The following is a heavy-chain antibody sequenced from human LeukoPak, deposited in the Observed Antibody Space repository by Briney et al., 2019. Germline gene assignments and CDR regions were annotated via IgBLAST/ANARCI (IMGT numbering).Heavy chain of an antibody. CDR3: ARGRRILVGDTNAGDFFDY. Sequence: GASVKVSCRASGYTFTDYYMHWVRQAPGQGLEWMGWINPNSGDTYYAQKFQGSVSMTRDTSISTANMMLSRLKSDDTAVYYCARGRRILVGDTNAGDFFDYWGQGTLVTVSS. D-gene: IGHD1-26*01. V-gene: IGHV1-2*02. J-gene: IGHJ4*02. CDR1: GYTFTDYY. CDR2: INPNSGDT.